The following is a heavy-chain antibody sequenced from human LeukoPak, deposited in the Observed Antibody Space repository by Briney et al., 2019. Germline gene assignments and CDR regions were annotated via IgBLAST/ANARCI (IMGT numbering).Heavy chain of an antibody. Sequence: PGGSLRLSCAASGFTFSSYGMSWVRQAPGKGLEWVSAISGSGGSTYYADSVKGRFTISRDNAKNSLYLQMNSLRAEDTALYYCARDSLLDYWGQGTLVTVSS. CDR1: GFTFSSYG. J-gene: IGHJ4*02. CDR3: ARDSLLDY. V-gene: IGHV3-23*01. CDR2: ISGSGGST.